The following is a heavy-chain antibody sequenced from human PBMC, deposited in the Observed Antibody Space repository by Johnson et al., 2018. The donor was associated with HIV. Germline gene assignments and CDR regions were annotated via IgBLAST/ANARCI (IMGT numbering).Heavy chain of an antibody. CDR1: GFTFSDYY. D-gene: IGHD2-15*01. CDR3: AREKVVAATYDAFDI. Sequence: QVQLVESGGDLVKPGGSLRLSCAAFGFTFSDYYMSWIRQAPGKGLEWISYISSSGSTIYYADSVKGLFTISRDNAKNSLYLQMNSLRAEDTAVYYCAREKVVAATYDAFDIRGQGTMVTVSS. V-gene: IGHV3-11*04. J-gene: IGHJ3*02. CDR2: ISSSGSTI.